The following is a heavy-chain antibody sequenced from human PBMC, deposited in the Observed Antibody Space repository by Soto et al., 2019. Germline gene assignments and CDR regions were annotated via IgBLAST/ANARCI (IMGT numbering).Heavy chain of an antibody. V-gene: IGHV3-21*01. CDR1: GFTFSSYS. CDR3: ARDTPDIVVVVAAYTGGD. D-gene: IGHD2-15*01. J-gene: IGHJ4*02. Sequence: GGSLRLSCAASGFTFSSYSMNWVRQAPGKGLEWVSSFSSSSSYIYYADSVKGRFTISRDNAKNSLYLQMNSLRAEDTAVYYCARDTPDIVVVVAAYTGGDWGQGTLVTVSS. CDR2: FSSSSSYI.